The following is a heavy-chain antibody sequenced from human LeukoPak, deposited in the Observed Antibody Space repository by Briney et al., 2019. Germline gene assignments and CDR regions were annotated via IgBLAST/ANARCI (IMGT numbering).Heavy chain of an antibody. D-gene: IGHD1-1*01. CDR1: GFTVSSNY. Sequence: GGSLRLSCAASGFTVSSNYMNWVRQAPGKGLEWVSSISSSSSNIYYADSVKDRFTISRDNAKNSLYLQMNSLRVEDTAVYYCARCTTGRTFGSLREIKRSREIDYWGQGTLVTVSS. CDR2: ISSSSSNI. V-gene: IGHV3-21*01. CDR3: ARCTTGRTFGSLREIKRSREIDY. J-gene: IGHJ4*02.